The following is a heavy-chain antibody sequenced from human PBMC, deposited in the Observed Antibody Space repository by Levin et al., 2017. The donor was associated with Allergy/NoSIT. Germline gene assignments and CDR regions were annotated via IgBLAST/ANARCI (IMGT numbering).Heavy chain of an antibody. CDR1: GGTFTTYT. V-gene: IGHV1-69*02. D-gene: IGHD3-22*01. CDR3: ARGERGYFGG. Sequence: SVKVSCQASGGTFTTYTLSWVRQAPGQGLEWMGRIVPPFGKTNYAQKFQGRVTLTADKSTTTAYMELSSLTYEDTAVYFCARGERGYFGGWGQGTLVTVSS. CDR2: IVPPFGKT. J-gene: IGHJ4*02.